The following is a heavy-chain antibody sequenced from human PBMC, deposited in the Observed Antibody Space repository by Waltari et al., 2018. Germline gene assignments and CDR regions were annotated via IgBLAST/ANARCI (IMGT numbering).Heavy chain of an antibody. CDR3: VKDNYYDGSGYYPTPGY. V-gene: IGHV3-64D*06. CDR1: GFTFTGYA. J-gene: IGHJ4*02. CDR2: ISSNGGSI. D-gene: IGHD3-22*01. Sequence: EVQLVESGGGLVQPGGSLRLSCSASGFTFTGYAMHWVRQAPVKGLEYVSTISSNGGSIYYADAVKDRFTISRDNSKNTLYLQMSSLRAEDTAVYYCVKDNYYDGSGYYPTPGYWGQGTLVTVSS.